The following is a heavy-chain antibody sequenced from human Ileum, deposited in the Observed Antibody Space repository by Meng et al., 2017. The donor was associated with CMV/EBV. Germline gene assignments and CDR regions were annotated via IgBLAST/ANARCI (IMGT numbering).Heavy chain of an antibody. CDR3: VRGPYCHSLGCPPIDY. V-gene: IGHV1-8*01. CDR2: LNPDSGNR. J-gene: IGHJ4*02. Sequence: ASVKVSCKASGYTFPSYDINWVRQATGQGLEWMGWLNPDSGNRNYAQKFQGRVTRTRDTSIDTAYMELSSLRPEDTAVYYGVRGPYCHSLGCPPIDYWGQGTLVTVSS. CDR1: GYTFPSYD. D-gene: IGHD2/OR15-2a*01.